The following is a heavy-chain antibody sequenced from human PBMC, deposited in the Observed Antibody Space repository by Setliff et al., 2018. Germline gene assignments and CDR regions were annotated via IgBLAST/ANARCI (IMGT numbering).Heavy chain of an antibody. CDR2: INAGNGNT. Sequence: ASVKVSCKASGCTFTSYAIHWVRQAPGQRLEWMGWINAGNGNTKYSQKFQGRVTITRDTSASTAYVELSGLKSEDTAVCYCARDGGDYYYYMDVWGKGTTVTVSS. D-gene: IGHD1-26*01. V-gene: IGHV1-3*01. CDR1: GCTFTSYA. J-gene: IGHJ6*03. CDR3: ARDGGDYYYYMDV.